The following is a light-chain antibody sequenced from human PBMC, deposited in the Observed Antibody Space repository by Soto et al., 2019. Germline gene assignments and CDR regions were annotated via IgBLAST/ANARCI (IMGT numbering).Light chain of an antibody. CDR1: SSDVDTYNY. Sequence: QSVLAQPASVSGSPGQSITIYCTATSSDVDTYNYVSWYQQHPGKAPKLMIFEVTNRPSGVSNRFSGSKSGNTASLIISGLQAEDEAKYHCGSYTTSSTLVFGGGTQLTV. V-gene: IGLV2-14*01. CDR2: EVT. J-gene: IGLJ3*02. CDR3: GSYTTSSTLV.